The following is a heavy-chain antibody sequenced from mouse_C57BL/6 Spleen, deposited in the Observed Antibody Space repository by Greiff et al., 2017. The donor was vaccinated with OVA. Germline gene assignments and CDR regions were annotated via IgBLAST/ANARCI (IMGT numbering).Heavy chain of an antibody. D-gene: IGHD2-1*01. V-gene: IGHV1-50*01. J-gene: IGHJ2*01. CDR3: ASHYYGNY. Sequence: QVQLQQPGAELVKPGASVKLSCKASGSTFTSYWMQWVKQRPGQGLEWIGEIDPSDSYTNYNQKFKGKATLTVDTSSSTASMQLSSLTSENSAVYYCASHYYGNYWGQGTTLTVSS. CDR1: GSTFTSYW. CDR2: IDPSDSYT.